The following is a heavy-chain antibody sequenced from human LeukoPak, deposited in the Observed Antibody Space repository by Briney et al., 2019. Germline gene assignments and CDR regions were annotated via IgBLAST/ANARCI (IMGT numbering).Heavy chain of an antibody. CDR3: ARETRYSYGRPVDY. D-gene: IGHD5-18*01. CDR1: GFTFSSYA. J-gene: IGHJ4*02. Sequence: GRSLRLSCAASGFTFSSYAMHWVRQAPGKGLEWVAVISYDGSNKYYADSVKGRFTISRDNSKNTLYLQMNSLRAEDTAVYYCARETRYSYGRPVDYWGQGTLVTVSS. CDR2: ISYDGSNK. V-gene: IGHV3-30*04.